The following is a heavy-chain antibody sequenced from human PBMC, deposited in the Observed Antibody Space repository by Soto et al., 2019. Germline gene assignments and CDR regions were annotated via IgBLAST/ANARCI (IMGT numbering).Heavy chain of an antibody. J-gene: IGHJ6*02. CDR3: ARSSATYYDFWSGYALGDYYYGMDV. V-gene: IGHV3-33*01. Sequence: VGSLRLSCAASGFTFSSYGMHWVRQAPGKGLEWVAVIWYDGSNKYYADSVKGRFTISRDNSKNTLYLQMNSLRAEDTAVYYCARSSATYYDFWSGYALGDYYYGMDVWGQGTTVTVSS. D-gene: IGHD3-3*01. CDR1: GFTFSSYG. CDR2: IWYDGSNK.